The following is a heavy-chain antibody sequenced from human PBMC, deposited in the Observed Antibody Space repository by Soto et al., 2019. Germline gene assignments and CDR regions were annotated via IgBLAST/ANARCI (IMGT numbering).Heavy chain of an antibody. D-gene: IGHD1-1*01. CDR2: INHSGST. CDR3: ARGKTGLEPYFDY. CDR1: GGSFSGYY. J-gene: IGHJ4*02. V-gene: IGHV4-34*01. Sequence: QVQLQQWGAGLLKPSETLSLTCAVYGGSFSGYYWSWIRQPPGKGLEWIGEINHSGSTNYNPSLNDRVTISVDTSKNQFSLKLSSVTAADTAVYYCARGKTGLEPYFDYWGQGTLVTVSS.